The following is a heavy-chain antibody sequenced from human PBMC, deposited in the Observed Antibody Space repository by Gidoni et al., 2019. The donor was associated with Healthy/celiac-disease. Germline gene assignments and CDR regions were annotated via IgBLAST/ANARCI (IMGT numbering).Heavy chain of an antibody. CDR3: ARGLRGLVIIRATRGVYGMDV. J-gene: IGHJ6*02. D-gene: IGHD3-9*01. CDR2: MNPNSGNT. Sequence: QVQLVQSGAEVKKPGASVKVSCKASGYTFTSYDINWVRQATGQGLEWMGWMNPNSGNTGYAQKFQGRVTMTRNTSISTAYMELSSLRSEDTAVYYCARGLRGLVIIRATRGVYGMDVWGQGTTVTVSS. CDR1: GYTFTSYD. V-gene: IGHV1-8*01.